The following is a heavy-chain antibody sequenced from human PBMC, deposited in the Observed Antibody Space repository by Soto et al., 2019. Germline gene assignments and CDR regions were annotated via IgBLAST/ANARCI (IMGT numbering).Heavy chain of an antibody. Sequence: SVKVSCKASGGTFSSYAISWVRQAPGQGLEWMGGIIPIFGTANYAQKFQGRVTITADKSTSTAYMELSSLRSEDTAVYYCAIASSMAARRGNWFDPWGQGTLVTVSS. CDR1: GGTFSSYA. J-gene: IGHJ5*02. D-gene: IGHD6-6*01. CDR2: IIPIFGTA. V-gene: IGHV1-69*06. CDR3: AIASSMAARRGNWFDP.